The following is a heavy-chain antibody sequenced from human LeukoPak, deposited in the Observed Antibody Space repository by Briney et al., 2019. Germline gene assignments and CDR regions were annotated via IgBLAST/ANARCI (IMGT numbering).Heavy chain of an antibody. CDR3: AREGYTSDYAGAFDI. CDR1: GFTFSSYA. V-gene: IGHV3-23*01. J-gene: IGHJ3*02. Sequence: GGSLRLSCAASGFTFSSYAMSWVRQAPGKGLEWVSAISGSGGSTYYADSVKGRFTISRDNSKSTLSLQMSSLRAEDTGVYYCAREGYTSDYAGAFDIWGQGSVVTVSS. CDR2: ISGSGGST. D-gene: IGHD2-2*01.